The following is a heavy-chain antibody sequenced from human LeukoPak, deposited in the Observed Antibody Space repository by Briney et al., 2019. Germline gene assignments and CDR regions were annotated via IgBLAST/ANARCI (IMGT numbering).Heavy chain of an antibody. CDR2: ISGSGGST. CDR1: GFTFSSSA. CDR3: ANQLRAFGSDS. V-gene: IGHV3-23*01. Sequence: GGSLRLSCAASGFTFSSSAMSWVRQAPGKGLEWVSVISGSGGSTYYADSVKGRFTISRDNSKNTLYLQVNSLRAEDTAVYYCANQLRAFGSDSWGQGTLVTVSS. J-gene: IGHJ4*02. D-gene: IGHD2-2*01.